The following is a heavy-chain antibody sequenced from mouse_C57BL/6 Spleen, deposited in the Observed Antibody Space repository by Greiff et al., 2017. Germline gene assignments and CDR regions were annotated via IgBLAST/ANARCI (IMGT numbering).Heavy chain of an antibody. CDR2: ISAGGSYT. Sequence: EVMLLQSGGGLVKPGGSLKLSCAASGFTFSSYAMSWVRQTPEKRLEWVATISAGGSYTYYPDNVKGRFTISRDNAKNNLYLQMSHLKSEDTAVYYYAGDRSGPYAMEDWGKGTSVTASS. CDR3: AGDRSGPYAMED. J-gene: IGHJ4*01. V-gene: IGHV5-4*01. CDR1: GFTFSSYA.